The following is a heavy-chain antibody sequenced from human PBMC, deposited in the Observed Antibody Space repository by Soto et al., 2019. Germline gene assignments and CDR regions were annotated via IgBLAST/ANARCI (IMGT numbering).Heavy chain of an antibody. V-gene: IGHV3-21*01. CDR3: ARDSSIAAREDYGMDV. J-gene: IGHJ6*02. D-gene: IGHD6-6*01. CDR2: ISSSSSYI. CDR1: GFTFSSYS. Sequence: EVQLVESGGGLVKPGGSLRLSCAASGFTFSSYSMNWVRQAPGKGLEWVSSISSSSSYIYYADSVKGRFTISRDNAKNSLYLQINSLRAEDTAVYYCARDSSIAAREDYGMDVWGQGTTVTVSS.